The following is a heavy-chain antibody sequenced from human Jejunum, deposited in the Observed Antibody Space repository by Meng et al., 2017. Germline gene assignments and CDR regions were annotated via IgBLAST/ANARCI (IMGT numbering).Heavy chain of an antibody. D-gene: IGHD2-21*01. J-gene: IGHJ4*02. Sequence: GESLKISCAASGFTFSRYAMSWVRQAPGKGLEWVSAVSGSGEGTYYADSVKGRFTISRDNSKNTLYLQMNSLRAEDTAVYYCAKEFAHSRPFDYWGQGTLVTVSS. CDR3: AKEFAHSRPFDY. V-gene: IGHV3-23*01. CDR2: VSGSGEGT. CDR1: GFTFSRYA.